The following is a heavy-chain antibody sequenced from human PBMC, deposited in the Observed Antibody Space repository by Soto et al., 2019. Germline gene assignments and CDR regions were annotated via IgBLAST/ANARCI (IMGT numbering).Heavy chain of an antibody. D-gene: IGHD2-15*01. J-gene: IGHJ4*02. V-gene: IGHV4-31*01. CDR2: TYYSGST. CDR1: GGSISSGGYY. CDR3: ASHPIGYCSGGSCYV. Sequence: QVQLQESGPGLVKPSQTLSLTCTVSGGSISSGGYYWSWIRQHPGKGLEWIGYTYYSGSTYYNPSLQNIVNLSVDTAQNQFYLKVSSGTGGDTAVYYCASHPIGYCSGGSCYVWGQGTLVTVSS.